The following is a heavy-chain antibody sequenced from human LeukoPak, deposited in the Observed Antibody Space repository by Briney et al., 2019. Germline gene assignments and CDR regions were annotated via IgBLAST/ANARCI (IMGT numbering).Heavy chain of an antibody. CDR1: GGSISSYY. Sequence: SETLSLTCTVSGGSISSYYWSWIRQPPGKGLEWIGYIYYSGSTNYNPSLKSRVTISVDTSKNQFSLKLSSVTAADTAVYYCARTTTQRVKDYYYYYMDVRGKGTTVTVSS. J-gene: IGHJ6*03. CDR2: IYYSGST. D-gene: IGHD1-1*01. V-gene: IGHV4-59*01. CDR3: ARTTTQRVKDYYYYYMDV.